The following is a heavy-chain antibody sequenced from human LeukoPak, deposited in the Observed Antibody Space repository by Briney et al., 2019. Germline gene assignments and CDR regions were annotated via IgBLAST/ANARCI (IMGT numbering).Heavy chain of an antibody. V-gene: IGHV4-34*01. CDR3: ARGYSNYVNYYMDV. D-gene: IGHD4-11*01. Sequence: SETLSLTCAVYGGSFSGYYWSWIRQPPGKGLEWIGEINHSGSTNYNPSLKSRVTISVDTSKNQISLKLSSVTAADTAVYYCARGYSNYVNYYMDVWGKGTTVTVSS. CDR2: INHSGST. CDR1: GGSFSGYY. J-gene: IGHJ6*03.